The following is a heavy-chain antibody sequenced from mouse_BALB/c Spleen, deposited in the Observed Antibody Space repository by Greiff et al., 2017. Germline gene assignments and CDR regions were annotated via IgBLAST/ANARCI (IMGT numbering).Heavy chain of an antibody. Sequence: EVQGVESGGGLVQPGGSLKLSCAASGFTFSSYTMSWVRQTPEKRLEWVAYISNGGGSTYYPDTVKGRFTISRDNAKNTLYLQMSSLKSEDTAMYYCARDGNSGENAMDYWGQGTPVTVSP. V-gene: IGHV5-12-2*01. CDR2: ISNGGGST. J-gene: IGHJ4*01. CDR1: GFTFSSYT. D-gene: IGHD2-3*01. CDR3: ARDGNSGENAMDY.